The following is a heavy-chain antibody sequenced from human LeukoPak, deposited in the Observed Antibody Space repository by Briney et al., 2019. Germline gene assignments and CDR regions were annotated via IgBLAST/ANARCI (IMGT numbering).Heavy chain of an antibody. Sequence: ASVKVSCKASGYTFTSYYMHWVRQAPGQGLEWMGIINPSGGSTSYAQKFQGRVTMTRDTSTSTVYMELRSLRPEDTAVYYCARDTEAAGREGWFDPWGQGTLVNVCS. CDR2: INPSGGST. J-gene: IGHJ5*02. V-gene: IGHV1-46*01. CDR1: GYTFTSYY. D-gene: IGHD4-11*01. CDR3: ARDTEAAGREGWFDP.